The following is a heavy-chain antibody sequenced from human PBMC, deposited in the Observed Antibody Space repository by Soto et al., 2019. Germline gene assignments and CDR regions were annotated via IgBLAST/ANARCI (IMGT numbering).Heavy chain of an antibody. D-gene: IGHD3-10*01. J-gene: IGHJ3*02. CDR3: ARGKRFGELSGAFDI. V-gene: IGHV4-59*13. CDR1: GGSIGSYY. Sequence: SETLSLTCTVSGGSIGSYYWSWVRQPPGKGLEWIGYIYYSGSTNYNPSLKSRVTISVDTSKNQFSLKLSSVTAADTAVYYCARGKRFGELSGAFDIWGQGTMVTVSS. CDR2: IYYSGST.